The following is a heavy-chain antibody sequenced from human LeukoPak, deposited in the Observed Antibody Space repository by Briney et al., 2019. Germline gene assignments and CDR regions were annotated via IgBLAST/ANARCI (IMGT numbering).Heavy chain of an antibody. V-gene: IGHV3-30-3*01. D-gene: IGHD2-15*01. Sequence: GGSLRLSCAASGFTFSSFAMHWVRQAPGKGLEWVSVLSYDGSNKYYADSVKGRFTISRDNSKNTLYLQMNSLRAEDTAVYYCAREVVLDRSGFDYWGQGTLVTVSS. CDR2: LSYDGSNK. J-gene: IGHJ4*02. CDR3: AREVVLDRSGFDY. CDR1: GFTFSSFA.